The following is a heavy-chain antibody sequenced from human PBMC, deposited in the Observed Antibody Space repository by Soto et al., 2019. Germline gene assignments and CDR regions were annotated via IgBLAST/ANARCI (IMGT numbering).Heavy chain of an antibody. V-gene: IGHV4-30-4*01. CDR2: IYYSGST. CDR3: ARGWGGYYDILTSSWFDP. J-gene: IGHJ5*02. Sequence: QVQLQESGPGLVKPSQTLSLTCTVSGGSISSGDYYWSWIRQPPGKGLEWIGYIYYSGSTYYNPSLKSRVTISVDTSKHQFSLKLSSVTAAGTAVYYCARGWGGYYDILTSSWFDPWGQGTLVTVSS. D-gene: IGHD3-9*01. CDR1: GGSISSGDYY.